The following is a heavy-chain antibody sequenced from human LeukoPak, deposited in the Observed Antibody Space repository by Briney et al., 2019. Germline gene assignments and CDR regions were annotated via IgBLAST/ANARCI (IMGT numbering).Heavy chain of an antibody. CDR2: ISNSGTDT. V-gene: IGHV3-11*03. CDR3: ARHYYDSRYPTSGYYMDV. Sequence: GGSLRLSCEGSGFSFRDYYMSWIRQTPGEGLEWVSYISNSGTDTNYADSVKGRFTISRDNAKNSLYLQMNSLRAEDTALYYCARHYYDSRYPTSGYYMDVWGKGTTVTVSS. CDR1: GFSFRDYY. D-gene: IGHD3-22*01. J-gene: IGHJ6*03.